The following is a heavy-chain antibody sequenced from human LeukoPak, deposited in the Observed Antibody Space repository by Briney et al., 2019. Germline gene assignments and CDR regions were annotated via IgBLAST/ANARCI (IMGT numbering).Heavy chain of an antibody. CDR3: AKYATTSCCQSAFDI. Sequence: GGSLRLSCAASGFTFSSYATSWVRQAPGKGLEWVSAISDSGGNTYYADSGKGRFTISRDNSKDTLYLQMNSLRADDTAVYYCAKYATTSCCQSAFDIWGQGTMVTVSS. V-gene: IGHV3-23*01. CDR1: GFTFSSYA. D-gene: IGHD2-2*01. CDR2: ISDSGGNT. J-gene: IGHJ3*02.